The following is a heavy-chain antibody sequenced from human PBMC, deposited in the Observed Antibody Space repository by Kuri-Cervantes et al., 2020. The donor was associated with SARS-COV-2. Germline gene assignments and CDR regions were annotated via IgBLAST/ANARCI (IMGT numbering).Heavy chain of an antibody. V-gene: IGHV3-7*01. J-gene: IGHJ6*03. Sequence: GESLKISCAASGFTFSSYWMSWVRQAPGKGLEWVANIKQDGSEKYYVDSVKGRFTISRDNAKNSLYLQMNSLRAEDTAVYYCAREYCSSTSCYLNYMDVWGKGTTVTVSS. CDR2: IKQDGSEK. CDR3: AREYCSSTSCYLNYMDV. CDR1: GFTFSSYW. D-gene: IGHD2-2*01.